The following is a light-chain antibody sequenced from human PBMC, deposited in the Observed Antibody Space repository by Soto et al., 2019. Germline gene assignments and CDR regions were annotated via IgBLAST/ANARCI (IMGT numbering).Light chain of an antibody. V-gene: IGKV3-15*01. CDR2: GAS. Sequence: EIVMTQSPATLSVSPGERVTLSCRASQSVSTNLAWYQQKPGQAPRLLIYGASTRATGIPARFSGSASGTEFTLTISGLQSEDFAVYYCQHYNNWPPGTFGQGTKVEIK. CDR3: QHYNNWPPGT. CDR1: QSVSTN. J-gene: IGKJ1*01.